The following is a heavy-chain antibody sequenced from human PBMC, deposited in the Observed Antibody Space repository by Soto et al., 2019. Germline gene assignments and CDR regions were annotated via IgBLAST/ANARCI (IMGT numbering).Heavy chain of an antibody. CDR3: ARDYASYDFWSGSPDY. V-gene: IGHV1-18*01. D-gene: IGHD3-3*01. J-gene: IGHJ4*02. Sequence: ASVKVSCKASGYTFTSYGISWVRQAPGQGLEWMGWISAYNGNTNYAQKLQGRVTMTTDTSTSTAYMELRSLRSDDTAVYYCARDYASYDFWSGSPDYWGQGTLVTVSS. CDR1: GYTFTSYG. CDR2: ISAYNGNT.